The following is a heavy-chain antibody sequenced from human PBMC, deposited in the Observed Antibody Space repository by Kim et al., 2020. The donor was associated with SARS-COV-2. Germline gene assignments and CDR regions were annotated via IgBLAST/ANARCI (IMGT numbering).Heavy chain of an antibody. V-gene: IGHV1-8*01. CDR3: ARGARYFDWLSPHYYYYYMDV. CDR1: GYTFTSYD. D-gene: IGHD3-9*01. CDR2: MNPNSGNT. J-gene: IGHJ6*03. Sequence: ASVKVSCKASGYTFTSYDINWVRQATGQGLEWMGWMNPNSGNTGYAQKFQGRVTMTRSTSINTAYMELSSLRSEDTAVYYCARGARYFDWLSPHYYYYYMDVWGKGTTVTVSS.